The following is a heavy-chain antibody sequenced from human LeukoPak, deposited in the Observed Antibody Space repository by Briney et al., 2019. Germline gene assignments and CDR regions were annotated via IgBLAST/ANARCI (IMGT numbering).Heavy chain of an antibody. CDR3: ARHSSAMAIISRYYYYYMDV. D-gene: IGHD2-2*01. CDR1: AYSFTRYW. Sequence: GESLKISCKGSAYSFTRYWIGWVRQMPGKGLEWMGIIYPGNSETRYSPSFQGRVIISADKSISTAYLQWSSLKASDTAMYYCARHSSAMAIISRYYYYYMDVWGKGTTVTVSS. V-gene: IGHV5-51*01. CDR2: IYPGNSET. J-gene: IGHJ6*03.